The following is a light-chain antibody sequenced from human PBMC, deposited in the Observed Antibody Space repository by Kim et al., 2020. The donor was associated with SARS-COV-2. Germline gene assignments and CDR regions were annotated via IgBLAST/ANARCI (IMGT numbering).Light chain of an antibody. J-gene: IGKJ2*01. Sequence: ASVRDRVTITCRTSQSIGSNYLKCYAQRPGKAPNLLIYSTSSLESGVPSRFSGSGSGTDFTLTISSLQVEDFATYYCQQSYNTPYTFGQGTKLEI. CDR1: QSIGSNY. CDR2: STS. V-gene: IGKV1-39*01. CDR3: QQSYNTPYT.